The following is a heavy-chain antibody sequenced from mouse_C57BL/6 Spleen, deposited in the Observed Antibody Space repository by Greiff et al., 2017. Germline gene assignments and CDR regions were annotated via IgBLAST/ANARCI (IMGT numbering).Heavy chain of an antibody. V-gene: IGHV5-9*01. J-gene: IGHJ2*01. Sequence: DVKLVESGGGLVKPGGSLKLSCAASGFTFSSYTMSWVRQTPEKRLEWVATISGGGGNTYYPDSVKGRFTISRDNAKNTLYLQMSSLRSEDTALYYCARGGLTGFDYWGQGTTLTVSS. CDR3: ARGGLTGFDY. D-gene: IGHD4-1*01. CDR1: GFTFSSYT. CDR2: ISGGGGNT.